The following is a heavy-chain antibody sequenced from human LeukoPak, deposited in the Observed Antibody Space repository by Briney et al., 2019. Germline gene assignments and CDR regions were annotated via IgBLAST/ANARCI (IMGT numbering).Heavy chain of an antibody. Sequence: GASVKVSCKASGYTFTGYYMHWVRQAPGQGLEWMGWINPNSGGTNYAQKFQGRVTMTRDTSISTAYMELSRLRSDDTAVYYCARDKPPYSSGWYREDWFDPWGQGTLVTASS. CDR2: INPNSGGT. J-gene: IGHJ5*02. V-gene: IGHV1-2*02. D-gene: IGHD6-19*01. CDR1: GYTFTGYY. CDR3: ARDKPPYSSGWYREDWFDP.